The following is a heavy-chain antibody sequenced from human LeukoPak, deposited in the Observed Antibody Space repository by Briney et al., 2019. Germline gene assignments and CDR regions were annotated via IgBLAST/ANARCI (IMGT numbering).Heavy chain of an antibody. CDR2: IYHSGST. V-gene: IGHV4-30-2*01. D-gene: IGHD6-6*01. CDR3: AGLEQLVDPWFDP. Sequence: SETLSLTCAVSGGSISSGGYSWSWIRQPPGKGLEWIGYIYHSGSTYYNPSLKSRVTISVDRSKNQFSLKLSSMTAADTAVYYCAGLEQLVDPWFDPWGQGTLVTVSS. J-gene: IGHJ5*02. CDR1: GGSISSGGYS.